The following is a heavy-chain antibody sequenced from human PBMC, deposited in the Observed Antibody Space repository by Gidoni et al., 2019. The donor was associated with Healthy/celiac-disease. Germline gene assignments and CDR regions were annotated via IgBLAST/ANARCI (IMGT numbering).Heavy chain of an antibody. Sequence: EVQLVESGGGLVQPGRSLRLPCVASGFPFGDYAMHWVRQAAWKGLEWVSGSSWNSGSIGYADSVKGRFTISRDNAKNSLYLQMNSLRAEDTALYYCAKGGGSGSYYFPRLFDYWGQGTLVTVSS. V-gene: IGHV3-9*01. CDR2: SSWNSGSI. D-gene: IGHD1-26*01. CDR3: AKGGGSGSYYFPRLFDY. J-gene: IGHJ4*02. CDR1: GFPFGDYA.